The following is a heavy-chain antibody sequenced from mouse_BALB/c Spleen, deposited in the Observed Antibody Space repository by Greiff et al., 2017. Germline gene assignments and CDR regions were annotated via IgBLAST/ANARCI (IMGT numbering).Heavy chain of an antibody. CDR2: ISYSGST. V-gene: IGHV3-8*02. CDR3: ARYPYGKGTMDY. Sequence: EVQVVESGPSLVKPSQTLSLTCSVTGDSITSGYWNWIRKFPGNKLEYMGYISYSGSTYYNPSLKSRISITRDTSKNQYYLQLNSVTTEDTATYYCARYPYGKGTMDYWGQGTSVTVSS. D-gene: IGHD2-1*01. CDR1: GDSITSGY. J-gene: IGHJ4*01.